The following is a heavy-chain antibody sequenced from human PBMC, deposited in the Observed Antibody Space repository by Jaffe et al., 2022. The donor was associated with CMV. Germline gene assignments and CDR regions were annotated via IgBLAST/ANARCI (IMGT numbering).Heavy chain of an antibody. CDR1: GYTFTSYA. CDR3: ARVCLPGPRGDCYSYQYYGMDV. Sequence: QAQLVQSGAEVRKPGASVKVSCKASGYTFTSYAITWVRQAPGQGLEWMGWISAHNGNINYAQNFQGRVTMTTDTSTRTAYMELRSLRSDDTAVYYCARVCLPGPRGDCYSYQYYGMDVWGQGTTVTVSS. D-gene: IGHD2-21*02. J-gene: IGHJ6*02. CDR2: ISAHNGNI. V-gene: IGHV1-18*01.